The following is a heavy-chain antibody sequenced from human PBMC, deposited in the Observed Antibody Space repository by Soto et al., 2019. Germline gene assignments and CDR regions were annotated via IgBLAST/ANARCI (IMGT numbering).Heavy chain of an antibody. CDR2: IYYSGST. D-gene: IGHD2-15*01. Sequence: SETLSLTCTVSGGSISSGDYYWSWIRQPPGKGLEWIGYIYYSGSTYYNPSLKSRVTISVDTSKNQFSLKLSSVTAADTAVYYCARGWFKGQNWFDPWGQGTLVTVSS. CDR1: GGSISSGDYY. V-gene: IGHV4-30-4*01. CDR3: ARGWFKGQNWFDP. J-gene: IGHJ5*02.